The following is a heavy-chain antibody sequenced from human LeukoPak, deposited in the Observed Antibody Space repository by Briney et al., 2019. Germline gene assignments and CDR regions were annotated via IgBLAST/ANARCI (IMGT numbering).Heavy chain of an antibody. CDR3: VRDVRAGRNDAFDI. CDR1: GYAFTSHS. D-gene: IGHD1-14*01. CDR2: IYPNSGVT. V-gene: IGHV1-2*02. J-gene: IGHJ3*02. Sequence: ASVKVSCKASGYAFTSHSIVWVRQAPGQGLEWMGWIYPNSGVTNYAQSFQGRVTVTRDTSISTAYMDLSSLTSDDTAVYFCVRDVRAGRNDAFDIWGQGTMVTVSS.